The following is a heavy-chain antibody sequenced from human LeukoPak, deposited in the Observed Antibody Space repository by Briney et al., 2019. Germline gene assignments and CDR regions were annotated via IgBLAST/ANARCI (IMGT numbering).Heavy chain of an antibody. CDR1: GYTFTSYD. Sequence: ASVKVSCKASGYTFTSYDINWVRQATGQGLEWMGWMNPNSGNTGYAQKFQGRVTMTRDMSTSTVYMELSSLRSEDTAVYYCARGHCSSTSCYEVDYWGQGTLVTVSS. CDR3: ARGHCSSTSCYEVDY. D-gene: IGHD2-2*01. CDR2: MNPNSGNT. J-gene: IGHJ4*02. V-gene: IGHV1-8*02.